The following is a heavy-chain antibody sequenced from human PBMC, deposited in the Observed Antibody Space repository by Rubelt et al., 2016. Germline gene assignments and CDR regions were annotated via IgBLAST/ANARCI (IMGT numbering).Heavy chain of an antibody. J-gene: IGHJ1*01. CDR3: TISDFWMH. CDR1: GFAFSSYA. Sequence: EVQLLESGGGLVQPGGSLRLSCAASGFAFSSYAMSWVRQAQGKGLEWVSGISGAGTKTDCEDSVRGRFTNSRDNAEHILYLPMNSLRAEYTAVYDCTISDFWMHWGQGTLVTVSS. D-gene: IGHD3/OR15-3a*01. CDR2: ISGAGTKT. V-gene: IGHV3-23*01.